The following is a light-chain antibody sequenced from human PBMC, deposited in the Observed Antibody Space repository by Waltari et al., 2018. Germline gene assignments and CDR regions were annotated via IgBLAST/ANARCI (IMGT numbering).Light chain of an antibody. V-gene: IGKV3-20*01. CDR3: QKYRASPLT. J-gene: IGKJ1*01. CDR2: GAS. CDR1: QSVSSD. Sequence: IILTPSPVTMSLSQGASATLACMASQSVSSDLTWYQQKPGQAPRRLIYGASSRATGIPDRFSGSGSGTEFTLTISSLEPEDFAVYYCQKYRASPLTFGQGTKVEI.